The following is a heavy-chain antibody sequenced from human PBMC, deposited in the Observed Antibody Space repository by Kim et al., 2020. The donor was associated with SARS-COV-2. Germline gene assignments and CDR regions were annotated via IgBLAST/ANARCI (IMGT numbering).Heavy chain of an antibody. CDR2: INHSGST. V-gene: IGHV4-34*01. D-gene: IGHD6-19*01. Sequence: SETLSLTCAVYGGSFSGYYWSWIRQPPGKGLEWIGEINHSGSTNYNPSLKSRVTISVDTTKNQFSLQLSSVTAADTAVYYCARGTRQWLSRHYYYYMDVWGKETAVTVSS. J-gene: IGHJ6*03. CDR3: ARGTRQWLSRHYYYYMDV. CDR1: GGSFSGYY.